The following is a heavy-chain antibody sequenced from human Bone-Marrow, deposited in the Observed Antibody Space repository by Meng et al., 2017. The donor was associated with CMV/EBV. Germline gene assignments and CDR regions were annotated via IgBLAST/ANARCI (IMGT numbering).Heavy chain of an antibody. J-gene: IGHJ6*02. Sequence: ASVKVCKASGYTFTTYDINWVRQATGQGLEWMGWMNPNSGNTGYAQKFQGRVTLTRVTSISTAYMELSSLTSDDTAVYYCARTRIEVEPDGRKIKYYNYGKDVWGQGTTVTVSS. CDR1: GYTFTTYD. CDR3: ARTRIEVEPDGRKIKYYNYGKDV. V-gene: IGHV1-8*01. CDR2: MNPNSGNT. D-gene: IGHD2-2*01.